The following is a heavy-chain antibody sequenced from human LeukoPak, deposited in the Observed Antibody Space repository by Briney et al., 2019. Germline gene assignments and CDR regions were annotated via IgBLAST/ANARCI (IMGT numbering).Heavy chain of an antibody. Sequence: HSGGSLRLSCAASGFTFSSYWMSWFRQAPGKGLEWVANIKQDGSEKYYVDSVKGRFTISRDNAKNSLYLQMNSLRAEDTAVYYCARAFLYGSGTHWFDPWGQGTLVTVSS. CDR2: IKQDGSEK. V-gene: IGHV3-7*01. J-gene: IGHJ5*02. D-gene: IGHD3-10*01. CDR3: ARAFLYGSGTHWFDP. CDR1: GFTFSSYW.